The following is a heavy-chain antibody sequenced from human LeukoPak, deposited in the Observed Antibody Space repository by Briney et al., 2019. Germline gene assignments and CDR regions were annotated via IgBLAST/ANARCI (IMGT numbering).Heavy chain of an antibody. D-gene: IGHD6-6*01. CDR1: GYTFTSYG. Sequence: ASVKVSCKASGYTFTSYGISLVRQAPGQGLEWMGWISTYKGNTNYAQKLQGRVTVTTDTSTSTVYMELRSLRSDDTAVYYCGRSMDSSTSRLIEYWGQGTLVTASS. V-gene: IGHV1-18*01. CDR3: GRSMDSSTSRLIEY. J-gene: IGHJ4*02. CDR2: ISTYKGNT.